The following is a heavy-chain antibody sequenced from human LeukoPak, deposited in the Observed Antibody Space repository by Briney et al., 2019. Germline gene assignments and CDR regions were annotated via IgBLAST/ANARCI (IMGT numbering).Heavy chain of an antibody. D-gene: IGHD6-6*01. V-gene: IGHV4-61*02. Sequence: SQTLSLTCTVSGGSISSGSYYWSWIRQPAGKGLEWIGRIYTSGSTNYNPSLRSRVTISVDTSKNQFSLKLSSVTAADTAVYYCARGPGGSSSSDFDYWGQGTLVTVSS. CDR1: GGSISSGSYY. J-gene: IGHJ4*02. CDR3: ARGPGGSSSSDFDY. CDR2: IYTSGST.